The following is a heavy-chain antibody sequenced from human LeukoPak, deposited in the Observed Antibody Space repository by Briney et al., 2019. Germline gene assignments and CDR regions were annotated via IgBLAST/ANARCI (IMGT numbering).Heavy chain of an antibody. CDR3: AKDPSYCSGATCYYY. CDR1: GFTFSSYA. CDR2: ISTSGGKT. V-gene: IGHV3-23*01. D-gene: IGHD2-15*01. J-gene: IGHJ4*02. Sequence: GGSLRLSCAASGFTFSSYAMSWVRQAPGKGLEWVSGISTSGGKTYYADSVKGRFTVSRDNSKNTLYLQMNSLRAEDTAVYNCAKDPSYCSGATCYYYWGQGTLVTVSS.